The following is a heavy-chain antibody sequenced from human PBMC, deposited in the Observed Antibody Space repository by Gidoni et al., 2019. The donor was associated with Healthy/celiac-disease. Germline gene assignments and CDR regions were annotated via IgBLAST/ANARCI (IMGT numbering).Heavy chain of an antibody. CDR1: GFTFSHYY. CDR3: AREPPSIAAAAVFDY. CDR2: IRSSGSTI. Sequence: QVQLVESGGGVVKPGGSLRLSCAASGFTFSHYYMSWIRQATGKGLEWVSYIRSSGSTIYYADSVKGRFTISRDNAKNSLYLQMNSLIAEDTAVYYCAREPPSIAAAAVFDYWGQGTLVTVSS. V-gene: IGHV3-11*01. J-gene: IGHJ4*02. D-gene: IGHD6-13*01.